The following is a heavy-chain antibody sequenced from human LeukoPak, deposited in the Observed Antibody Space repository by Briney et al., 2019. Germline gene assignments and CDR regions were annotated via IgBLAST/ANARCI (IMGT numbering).Heavy chain of an antibody. V-gene: IGHV3-23*01. CDR2: ISGSGGST. J-gene: IGHJ3*02. Sequence: GGSLRLSCAASGFTFSSYAMSWVRQAPGKGLEWDSAISGSGGSTYYADSVKGRFTISRDNSKNTLYLQMNSLRAEDTAVYYCAKGQYCSGGSCYDDAFDIWGQGTMVTVSS. CDR3: AKGQYCSGGSCYDDAFDI. CDR1: GFTFSSYA. D-gene: IGHD2-15*01.